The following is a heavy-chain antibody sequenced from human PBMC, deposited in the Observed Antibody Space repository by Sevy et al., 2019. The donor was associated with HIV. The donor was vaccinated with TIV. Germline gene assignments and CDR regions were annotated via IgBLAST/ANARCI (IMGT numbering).Heavy chain of an antibody. Sequence: GGSLRLSCVASGFTFDDYAMHWVRQAPGKGLEWVSLISWDGGSTYYADSVQGRFTISRDNTRNSLYLQMHSLRPEDTALYYCAKGSQAYSSGRGYFDYWGQGTLVTVSS. CDR2: ISWDGGST. J-gene: IGHJ4*02. V-gene: IGHV3-43D*04. CDR1: GFTFDDYA. D-gene: IGHD6-19*01. CDR3: AKGSQAYSSGRGYFDY.